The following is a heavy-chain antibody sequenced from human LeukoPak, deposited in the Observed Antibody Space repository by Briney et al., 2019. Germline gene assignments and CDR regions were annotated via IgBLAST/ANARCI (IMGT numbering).Heavy chain of an antibody. CDR1: GYSFTNYW. V-gene: IGHV5-51*01. CDR3: TRLSSSWYDY. CDR2: IYPGDPET. J-gene: IGHJ4*02. D-gene: IGHD6-13*01. Sequence: GESLKISCKGSGYSFTNYWIGWVRQMPGKGLEWMGIIYPGDPETRYSPSFQGQVTISADKSITTAYLQWSSLKASDTAMYYCTRLSSSWYDYWGQGTLVTVSS.